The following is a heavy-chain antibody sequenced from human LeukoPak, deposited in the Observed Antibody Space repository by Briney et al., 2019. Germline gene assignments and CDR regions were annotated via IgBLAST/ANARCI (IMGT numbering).Heavy chain of an antibody. D-gene: IGHD4-23*01. CDR2: IIPLFGTP. V-gene: IGHV1-69*13. CDR3: ARGWLAETTVVTPYNY. J-gene: IGHJ4*02. Sequence: SVKVSCKASGGTFSNYAISWVRQAPGQGLEWMGGIIPLFGTPNYAQKFQGRVTITAVESMSTAYMELSSLRSEDTAVYYCARGWLAETTVVTPYNYWGQGTLVTVSS. CDR1: GGTFSNYA.